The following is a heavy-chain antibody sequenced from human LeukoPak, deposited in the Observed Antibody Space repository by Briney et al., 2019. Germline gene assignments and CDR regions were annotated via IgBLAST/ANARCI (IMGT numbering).Heavy chain of an antibody. CDR3: AKDRYDSSGYLDY. CDR2: ISWDGGST. V-gene: IGHV3-43D*03. Sequence: GGSLRLSCAASGFTFDDYAMHWVGQAPGKGLEWVSLISWDGGSTYYADSVKGRFTISRDNSKNSLYLQMNSLRAEDTALYYCAKDRYDSSGYLDYWGQGTLVTVSS. CDR1: GFTFDDYA. D-gene: IGHD3-22*01. J-gene: IGHJ4*02.